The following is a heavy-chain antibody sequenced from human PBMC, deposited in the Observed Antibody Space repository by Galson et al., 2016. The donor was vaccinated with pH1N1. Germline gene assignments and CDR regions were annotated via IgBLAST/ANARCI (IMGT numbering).Heavy chain of an antibody. CDR3: ARGGSYYDY. Sequence: SVKVSCKASGGTFTIYAINWVRQAPGQGLEWMGGISRMFGAPNYAHHFQGRVTITSDDSTSTAYMELRSLRSEATAVYFCARGGSYYDYWGQGTLVTVSS. D-gene: IGHD1-26*01. J-gene: IGHJ4*02. CDR2: ISRMFGAP. V-gene: IGHV1-69*13. CDR1: GGTFTIYA.